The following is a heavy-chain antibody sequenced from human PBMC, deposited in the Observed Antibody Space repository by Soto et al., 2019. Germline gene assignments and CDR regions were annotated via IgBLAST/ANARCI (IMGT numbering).Heavy chain of an antibody. D-gene: IGHD3-3*01. CDR1: GFTFSNAW. J-gene: IGHJ4*02. CDR3: TTARLRGYDFWSGYYRY. CDR2: IKSKTDGGTT. Sequence: GGSLRLSCAASGFTFSNAWMNWVRQAPGKGLEWVGRIKSKTDGGTTDYAAPVKGRFTISRDDSKNTLYLQMNSLKTEDTAVYYCTTARLRGYDFWSGYYRYWGQGTLVTVSS. V-gene: IGHV3-15*07.